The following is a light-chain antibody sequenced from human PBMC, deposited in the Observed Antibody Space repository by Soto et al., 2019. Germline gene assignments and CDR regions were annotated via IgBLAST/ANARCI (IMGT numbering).Light chain of an antibody. CDR2: GAS. J-gene: IGKJ3*01. Sequence: EIVMTQSPATLSVSPGEGATLSCRASQSVSNNLAWYQQKPGQAPRLLIHGASTRATGIPARFSGSGSGTEFTLTISSLQSEDFAIYFCQQYNRWPFTFGPGTKVDIK. V-gene: IGKV3-15*01. CDR3: QQYNRWPFT. CDR1: QSVSNN.